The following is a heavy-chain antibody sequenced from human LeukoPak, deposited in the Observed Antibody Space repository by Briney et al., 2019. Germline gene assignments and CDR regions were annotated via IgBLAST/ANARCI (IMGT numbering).Heavy chain of an antibody. CDR3: AKDSEEMATIPLFDY. CDR1: GFTFSSYW. J-gene: IGHJ4*02. D-gene: IGHD5-24*01. Sequence: GGSLRLSCGASGFTFSSYWMHWVRQAPGKGLEWVSGISWNSGSIGYADSVKGRFTISRDNAKNSLYLQMNSLRAEDTALYYCAKDSEEMATIPLFDYWGQGTLVTVSS. V-gene: IGHV3-9*01. CDR2: ISWNSGSI.